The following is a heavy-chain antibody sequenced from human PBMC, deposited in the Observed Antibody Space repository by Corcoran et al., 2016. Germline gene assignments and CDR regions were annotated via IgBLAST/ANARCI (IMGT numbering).Heavy chain of an antibody. V-gene: IGHV3-11*01. CDR2: ISSSGGTT. CDR1: GFTFSDYY. D-gene: IGHD3-22*01. J-gene: IGHJ4*02. CDR3: TRKISDSTGYSLGH. Sequence: QVQLVESGGGLVKPGESLRLSYAASGFTFSDYYMSWIRQAPGKGLEWVSYISSSGGTTYYVDSVKGRFTISRDNAKNSVYLQMNSLRAEDTAVYYCTRKISDSTGYSLGHWGQGTLVTVSS.